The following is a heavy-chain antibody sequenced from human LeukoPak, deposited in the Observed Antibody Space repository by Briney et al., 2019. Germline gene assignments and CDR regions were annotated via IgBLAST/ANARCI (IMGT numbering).Heavy chain of an antibody. V-gene: IGHV4-61*01. CDR2: IYYSGST. J-gene: IGHJ4*02. Sequence: SETLSLTCTVSGGSISSSSYYWGWIRQPPGKGLEWIGYIYYSGSTNYNPSLKSRGTISVDTSKNQFSLKLSSVTAADTAVYYCARDRGGYSYGYDPDYFDYWGQGTLVTVSS. CDR3: ARDRGGYSYGYDPDYFDY. D-gene: IGHD5-18*01. CDR1: GGSISSSSYY.